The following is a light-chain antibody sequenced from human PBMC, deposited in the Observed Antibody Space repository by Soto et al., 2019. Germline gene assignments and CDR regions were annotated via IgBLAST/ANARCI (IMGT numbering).Light chain of an antibody. J-gene: IGKJ1*01. CDR3: QQYDYSRT. V-gene: IGKV1-33*01. CDR1: HDIGNY. Sequence: DIQMTQSPSSLSASVGDRVTITCLASHDIGNYLNWYQQKPGKAPKLLIYYASNLETGVSSRFSGSGSGTDFTFTISSLQPEDIASYYCQQYDYSRTFGQGTKVDIK. CDR2: YAS.